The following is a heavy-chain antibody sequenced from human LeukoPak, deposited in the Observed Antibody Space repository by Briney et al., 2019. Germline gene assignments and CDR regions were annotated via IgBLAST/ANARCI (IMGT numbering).Heavy chain of an antibody. D-gene: IGHD6-19*01. CDR3: SRGGGQWLIPDFDY. J-gene: IGHJ4*02. CDR1: GDSISPYY. V-gene: IGHV4-4*07. Sequence: SETLSLTCTVSGDSISPYYWSWIRQSAEKGLQWIGRVSAGGTTDYNPSLKSRVTISVDTSKTQFSLKMTSVTAADTAVYYCSRGGGQWLIPDFDYWGQGLLVIVSS. CDR2: VSAGGTT.